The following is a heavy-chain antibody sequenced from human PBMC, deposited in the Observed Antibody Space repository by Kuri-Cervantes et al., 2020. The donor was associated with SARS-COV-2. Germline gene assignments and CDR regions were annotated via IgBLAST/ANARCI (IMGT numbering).Heavy chain of an antibody. CDR1: GFTFSSYA. J-gene: IGHJ4*02. CDR2: ISGSGGNT. Sequence: GGSLRLSCAASGFTFSSYAMNWVRQAPGKGLEWVSSISGSGGNTYYADSVKGRFTISRDNSKNTLYLQMNRLRVEDTAVYYCSISSCGGDCYSGLDYWGQGTLVTVSS. CDR3: SISSCGGDCYSGLDY. D-gene: IGHD2-21*02. V-gene: IGHV3-23*01.